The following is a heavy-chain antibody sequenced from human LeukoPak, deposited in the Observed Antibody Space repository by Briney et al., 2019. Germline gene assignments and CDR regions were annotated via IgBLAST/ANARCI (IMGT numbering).Heavy chain of an antibody. Sequence: SETLTLTCTVSGGSISSSHYYWGWIRQSPGKGLEWIGSIYYSGTTYYNPSLESRVTISDDTSKNRFSLMLSSLTAADTAVYYCARQSSDYYYYYIDVWGEGTTVIVSS. CDR1: GGSISSSHYY. CDR3: ARQSSDYYYYYIDV. J-gene: IGHJ6*03. CDR2: IYYSGTT. V-gene: IGHV4-39*01.